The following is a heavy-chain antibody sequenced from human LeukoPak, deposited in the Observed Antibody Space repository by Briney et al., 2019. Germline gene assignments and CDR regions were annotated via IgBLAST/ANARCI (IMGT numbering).Heavy chain of an antibody. Sequence: GGSLRLSCAASGFTFSSHDMHWVRQAPGKGLEWVAFIPYDGSNKYYADSVRGRFTISRDNSKNTLYLQMNSLRAEDTAVYYCATHRHWGQGTLVTVSS. CDR2: IPYDGSNK. J-gene: IGHJ4*02. CDR3: ATHRH. CDR1: GFTFSSHD. V-gene: IGHV3-30*02.